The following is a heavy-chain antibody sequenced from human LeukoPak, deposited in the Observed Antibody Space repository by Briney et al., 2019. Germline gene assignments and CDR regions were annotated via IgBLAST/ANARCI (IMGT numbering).Heavy chain of an antibody. V-gene: IGHV3-23*01. CDR1: GFTFSNYA. Sequence: GGSLRLSCAASGFTFSNYAMTWVRQAPGKGLEWVSGISGSGSSTYYADSVKGRFTLSRDYPKNTLYLQMNSLRAEDTAVYFCAKSSGSYHYPPHSDWWGQPTTVTVSS. J-gene: IGHJ1*01. CDR2: ISGSGSST. CDR3: AKSSGSYHYPPHSDW. D-gene: IGHD1-26*01.